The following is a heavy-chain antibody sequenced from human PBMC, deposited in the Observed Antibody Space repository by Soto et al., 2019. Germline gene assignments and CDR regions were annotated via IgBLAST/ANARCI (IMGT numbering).Heavy chain of an antibody. Sequence: EVQLVESGGGLVKPGGSLRLSCAASGFTFSNAWMNWVRQAPGKGLEWVGRIKSKTDGGTTDYAAPVKGRFTISRDDSKNTLYLQMNXLKTEDTXVYYCTTXRDRADYYYYYGMDVWGQGTTVTVSS. CDR3: TTXRDRADYYYYYGMDV. CDR1: GFTFSNAW. J-gene: IGHJ6*02. CDR2: IKSKTDGGTT. D-gene: IGHD2-15*01. V-gene: IGHV3-15*07.